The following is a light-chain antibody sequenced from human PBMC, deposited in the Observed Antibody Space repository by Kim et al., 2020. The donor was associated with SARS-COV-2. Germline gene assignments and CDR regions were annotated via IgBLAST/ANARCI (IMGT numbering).Light chain of an antibody. Sequence: VSPWERATLSFRARQSVSSNLASYQQKPGQAPRLLIYGASTRATGIPARCSGSGSVTEFTLTISSLQSEDFSVYYCQQYNNWRDTFGQGTKVYIK. V-gene: IGKV3-15*01. CDR3: QQYNNWRDT. J-gene: IGKJ1*01. CDR2: GAS. CDR1: QSVSSN.